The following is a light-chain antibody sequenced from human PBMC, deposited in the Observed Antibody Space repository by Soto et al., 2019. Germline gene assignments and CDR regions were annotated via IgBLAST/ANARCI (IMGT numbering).Light chain of an antibody. J-gene: IGKJ3*01. CDR1: QSISSW. CDR3: QQYNSYHFT. V-gene: IGKV1-5*03. CDR2: KAS. Sequence: DIQMTQSPSTLSASVGDRVTITCRASQSISSWLAWYQQKPGKAPKLLIYKASSLESGVPSRLSGSGSGTEFTLTISSLQPDDFATYYCQQYNSYHFTFGPGTKVDIK.